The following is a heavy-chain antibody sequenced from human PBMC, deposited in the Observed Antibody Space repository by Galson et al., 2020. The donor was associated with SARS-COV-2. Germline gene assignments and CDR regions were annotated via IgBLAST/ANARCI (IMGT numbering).Heavy chain of an antibody. D-gene: IGHD1-26*01. CDR1: GFTFSSYA. CDR2: ISYDGSNK. CDR3: ARAYSGSYSSYFDY. V-gene: IGHV3-30*04. Sequence: GGSLRLSCAASGFTFSSYAMHWVRQAPCKGLEWVAVISYDGSNKYYADSVKGRFTISRDNSKNTLYLQMNSLRAEDTAVYYCARAYSGSYSSYFDYWGQGTLVTVSS. J-gene: IGHJ4*02.